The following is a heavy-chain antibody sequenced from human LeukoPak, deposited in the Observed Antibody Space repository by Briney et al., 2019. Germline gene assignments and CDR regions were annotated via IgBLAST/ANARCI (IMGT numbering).Heavy chain of an antibody. J-gene: IGHJ4*02. D-gene: IGHD3-22*01. CDR2: ISSSSSYI. CDR3: ARAVAGDGSGRYYFDY. Sequence: SPGGSLRLSCAASGFTFSSYSMNWVRQAPGKGLEWVSSISSSSSYIYYADSVKGRFTISRDNAKNSLYLQMNSLRAEDTAVYYCARAVAGDGSGRYYFDYWGQGTLVTVSS. CDR1: GFTFSSYS. V-gene: IGHV3-21*01.